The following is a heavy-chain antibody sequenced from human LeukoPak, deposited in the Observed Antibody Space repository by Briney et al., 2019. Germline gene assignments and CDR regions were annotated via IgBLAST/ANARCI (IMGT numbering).Heavy chain of an antibody. V-gene: IGHV4-39*07. CDR1: GGSISSSSYY. CDR3: ARASSGALMWNYFDY. J-gene: IGHJ4*02. Sequence: PSETLSLTCTVSGGSISSSSYYWGWIRQPPGKGLEWIGSIYYSGSTNYNPSLKSRVTISVDTSKNQFSLKLSSVTAADTAVYYCARASSGALMWNYFDYWGQGTLVTVSS. D-gene: IGHD6-19*01. CDR2: IYYSGST.